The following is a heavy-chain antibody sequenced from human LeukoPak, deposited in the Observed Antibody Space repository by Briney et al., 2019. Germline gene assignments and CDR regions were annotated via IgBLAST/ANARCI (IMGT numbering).Heavy chain of an antibody. CDR2: ISGSGGST. J-gene: IGHJ4*02. CDR1: GFTFSSYA. Sequence: GGSLRLSCAASGFTFSSYAMSWVRQAPGKGLEWVSAISGSGGSTYYADSVKGRFTISRDNSKNTLYLQMNSLRAEDTAVYYCATSRDFWSGYYDYWGQGTLVTVSS. V-gene: IGHV3-23*01. D-gene: IGHD3-3*01. CDR3: ATSRDFWSGYYDY.